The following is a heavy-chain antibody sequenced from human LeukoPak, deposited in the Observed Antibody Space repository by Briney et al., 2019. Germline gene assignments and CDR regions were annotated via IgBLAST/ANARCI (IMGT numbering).Heavy chain of an antibody. Sequence: PSETLSLTCSVSGYSITSGYYWGWIRQPPGKGLEWIGRINYSGSTYYNPSLKSRVTISVDTSKNQFSLKLSSVTAAETAVYYCASFGSSPHPCWGQGTLVTVSS. D-gene: IGHD3-3*01. CDR1: GYSITSGYY. V-gene: IGHV4-38-2*02. CDR2: INYSGST. J-gene: IGHJ4*02. CDR3: ASFGSSPHPC.